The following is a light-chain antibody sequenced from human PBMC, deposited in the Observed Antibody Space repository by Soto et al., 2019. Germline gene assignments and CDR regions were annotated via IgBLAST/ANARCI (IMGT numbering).Light chain of an antibody. J-gene: IGLJ3*02. V-gene: IGLV2-14*01. CDR1: SSDIGIFNY. Sequence: QSVLTQPASVSGSPGQSITISCTGTSSDIGIFNYVSWYQQHPGKAPKLIIYEVTNRPSGVSDCFSGSKSGSTASLNISGLQADDEADYYCSSYTSSSALGVFGGGTKLTVL. CDR3: SSYTSSSALGV. CDR2: EVT.